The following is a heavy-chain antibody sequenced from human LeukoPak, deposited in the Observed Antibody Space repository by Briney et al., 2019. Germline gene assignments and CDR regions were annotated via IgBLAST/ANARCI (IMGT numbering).Heavy chain of an antibody. CDR1: GYTFTAYY. Sequence: ASVKVSCKASGYTFTAYYLHWVRQAPGQGLEWMGWIHPNSGGTKYAQNFQGRVSMTTDTSISTVYMELSRLRSDDTAVYYCARDYYGSGTYYKDYWGQGTLVTVSS. CDR2: IHPNSGGT. J-gene: IGHJ4*02. CDR3: ARDYYGSGTYYKDY. D-gene: IGHD3-10*01. V-gene: IGHV1-2*02.